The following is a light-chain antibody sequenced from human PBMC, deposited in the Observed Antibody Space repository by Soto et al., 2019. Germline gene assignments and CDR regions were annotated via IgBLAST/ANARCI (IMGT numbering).Light chain of an antibody. CDR3: LQYDDWPFT. CDR1: QSVRSK. Sequence: EIVMTQSPGTLSVSPGERATLSCRASQSVRSKLAWYQQKPGQAPRVLIYEASTRATGIPASFSGSGSGTEFTLTICSLQSEDFAVYYCLQYDDWPFTFGPGTTVDIK. V-gene: IGKV3D-15*01. J-gene: IGKJ3*01. CDR2: EAS.